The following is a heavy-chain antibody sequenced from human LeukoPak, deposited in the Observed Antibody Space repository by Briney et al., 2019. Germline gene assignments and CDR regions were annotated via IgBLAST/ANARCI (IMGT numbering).Heavy chain of an antibody. J-gene: IGHJ3*02. CDR2: IYYSGST. V-gene: IGHV4-30-4*01. D-gene: IGHD6-19*01. Sequence: PSQTLSLTCTVSGGSISSGDYYWRWIRQPPGKGLEWIGYIYYSGSTNYNPSLKSRVTISVDTSKNQFSLKLSSVTAADTAVYYCARDLGYSSGWPSSGAFDIWGQGTMVTVSS. CDR3: ARDLGYSSGWPSSGAFDI. CDR1: GGSISSGDYY.